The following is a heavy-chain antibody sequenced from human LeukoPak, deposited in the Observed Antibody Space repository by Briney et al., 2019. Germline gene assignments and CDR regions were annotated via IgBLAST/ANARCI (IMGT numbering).Heavy chain of an antibody. Sequence: GGPLRLSCAASGFTFSSYAMNWVRQAPGKGLERVSAISGSGGTTYYPDSVKGRFTISRDNSKNTLYLQMNSLRAEDTAVYYCAKAIQPNYFDYWGQGTLVTVSS. CDR1: GFTFSSYA. CDR3: AKAIQPNYFDY. J-gene: IGHJ4*02. CDR2: ISGSGGTT. D-gene: IGHD5-18*01. V-gene: IGHV3-23*01.